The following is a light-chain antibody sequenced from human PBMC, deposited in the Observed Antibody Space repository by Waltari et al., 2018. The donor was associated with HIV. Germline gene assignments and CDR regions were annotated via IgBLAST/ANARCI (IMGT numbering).Light chain of an antibody. Sequence: QSALTQPASVSGSPGQSITISCTGTSSDGGGYNYVSWYQQHPGKAPKLMIYEVSYRPSGVSNRFSGSKSGNTASLTISGLQAEDEADYYCSSYTSSSTLEVFGGGTKLTVL. CDR3: SSYTSSSTLEV. CDR2: EVS. CDR1: SSDGGGYNY. J-gene: IGLJ3*02. V-gene: IGLV2-14*01.